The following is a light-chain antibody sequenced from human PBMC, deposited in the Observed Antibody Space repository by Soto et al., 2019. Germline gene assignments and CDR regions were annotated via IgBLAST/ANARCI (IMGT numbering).Light chain of an antibody. CDR1: QYISSY. CDR2: GAS. CDR3: QQSYSRPLT. V-gene: IGKV1-39*01. J-gene: IGKJ3*01. Sequence: DIQMTQSPSSLSASVGDRVTITCRASQYISSYVNWYQQKPGKAPKCLIYGASDLQRGVPSRFSGSGSGTDFTLTINSLQPEDFATYYCQQSYSRPLTFGPGTKVDIK.